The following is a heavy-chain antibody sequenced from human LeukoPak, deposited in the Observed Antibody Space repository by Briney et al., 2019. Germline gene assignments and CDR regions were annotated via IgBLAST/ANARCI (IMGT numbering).Heavy chain of an antibody. V-gene: IGHV1-18*01. Sequence: ASVKVSCKASGYTFTTYGFSWVRQAPGQGLEWMGWISAYNGNTNYAQKLQGRVTMTTDTLTSTAYMELRSLRSDDTAVCYCARGRVPYYDFWSGYSNWFDPWGQGTLVTVSS. J-gene: IGHJ5*02. CDR3: ARGRVPYYDFWSGYSNWFDP. CDR2: ISAYNGNT. D-gene: IGHD3-3*01. CDR1: GYTFTTYG.